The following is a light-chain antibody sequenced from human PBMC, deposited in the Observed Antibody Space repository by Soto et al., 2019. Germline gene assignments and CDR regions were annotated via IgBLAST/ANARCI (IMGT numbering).Light chain of an antibody. CDR1: QTVTDNY. V-gene: IGKV3-20*01. CDR2: GES. Sequence: EIVLTQSPGILSLSPGERAALSCRASQTVTDNYFAWYQQKTGQAPRLLIYGESSRATGIPDRFSGSGSGTDLNLTISRLEPEDLAVYYCQQYGSSPRTFGQGTKV. J-gene: IGKJ1*01. CDR3: QQYGSSPRT.